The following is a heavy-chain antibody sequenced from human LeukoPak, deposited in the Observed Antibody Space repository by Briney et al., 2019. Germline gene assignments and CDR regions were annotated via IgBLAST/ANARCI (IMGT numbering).Heavy chain of an antibody. Sequence: SETLSLTCTVSGASISSYYWSWIRQPPGKGLEWIGYIYYSGSTNYNPSLKSRVTISVDTSKNQFSLKLSSVTAADTAVYYCAREDLLGIAAAGRGGIDPWGQGTLVTVSS. D-gene: IGHD6-13*01. CDR2: IYYSGST. V-gene: IGHV4-59*01. CDR3: AREDLLGIAAAGRGGIDP. J-gene: IGHJ5*02. CDR1: GASISSYY.